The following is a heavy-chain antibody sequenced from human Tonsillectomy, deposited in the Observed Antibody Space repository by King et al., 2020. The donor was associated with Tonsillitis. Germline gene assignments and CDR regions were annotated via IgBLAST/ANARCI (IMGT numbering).Heavy chain of an antibody. J-gene: IGHJ4*02. Sequence: VQLVQSGAEVKEPGASVKVSCKASRYTFTDYYMHWVRQAPGQGLEWMGWINPNSGGTNYAPKFQGRVTMTRDTSISTAYMELSRLRSDDTAVYYCARDYGWELLRGLDYWGQGTLVTVSS. V-gene: IGHV1-2*02. CDR2: INPNSGGT. CDR3: ARDYGWELLRGLDY. CDR1: RYTFTDYY. D-gene: IGHD1-26*01.